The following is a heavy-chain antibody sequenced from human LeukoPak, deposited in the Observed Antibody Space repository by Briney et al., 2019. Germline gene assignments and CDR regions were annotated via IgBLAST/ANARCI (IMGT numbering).Heavy chain of an antibody. Sequence: GGSLRLSCAGSGFTFSFYSLNWVRQAPGRGLEWVSFISGSGSDIFYADSVKGRFTISRDNAKNSVSLQMDSLRGDDTAVYYCARDIGGSFSAIDYWGQGTLVTVSS. CDR2: ISGSGSDI. CDR1: GFTFSFYS. CDR3: ARDIGGSFSAIDY. J-gene: IGHJ4*02. V-gene: IGHV3-21*05. D-gene: IGHD1-26*01.